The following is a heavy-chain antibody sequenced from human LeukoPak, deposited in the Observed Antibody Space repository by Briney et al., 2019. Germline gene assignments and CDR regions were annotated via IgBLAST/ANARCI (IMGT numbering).Heavy chain of an antibody. D-gene: IGHD3-10*01. CDR2: ISSSGSTI. Sequence: GGSLRLSRAASGFTFSDYYMSWIRQAPGKGLEWVSYISSSGSTIYYADSVKGRFTISRDNAKNSLYLQMNSLRAEDTAVYYCARTLLLWFGEFDIWGQGTMVTVSS. J-gene: IGHJ3*02. V-gene: IGHV3-11*04. CDR3: ARTLLLWFGEFDI. CDR1: GFTFSDYY.